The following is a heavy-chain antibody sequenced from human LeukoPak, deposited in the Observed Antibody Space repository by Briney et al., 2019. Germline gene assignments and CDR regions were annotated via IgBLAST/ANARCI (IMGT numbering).Heavy chain of an antibody. CDR2: IYYSGST. CDR3: ASSNSIHLLFDY. J-gene: IGHJ4*02. D-gene: IGHD1-1*01. CDR1: GGSISSYY. Sequence: SETLSLTCTVSGGSISSYYWSWIRQPPGKGLEWIGYIYYSGSTNYNPSLKSRVTISVDTSKNQFSLKLSSVTAADTAVYHCASSNSIHLLFDYWGQGTLVTVSS. V-gene: IGHV4-59*08.